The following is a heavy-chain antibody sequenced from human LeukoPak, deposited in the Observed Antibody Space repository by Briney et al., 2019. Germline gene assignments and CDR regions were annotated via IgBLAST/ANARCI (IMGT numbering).Heavy chain of an antibody. CDR3: ARGGPDNCGLITWYYYFDF. Sequence: GGSLRLSCAASGFTFSSYAMHWVRQAPGKGLEWVAVISYDGSNKYYADSVKGRFTISRDNSKNTLYLQMNSLRAEDTAVYYCARGGPDNCGLITWYYYFDFWGQGTLVTVSS. CDR2: ISYDGSNK. V-gene: IGHV3-30*04. D-gene: IGHD2-21*01. J-gene: IGHJ4*02. CDR1: GFTFSSYA.